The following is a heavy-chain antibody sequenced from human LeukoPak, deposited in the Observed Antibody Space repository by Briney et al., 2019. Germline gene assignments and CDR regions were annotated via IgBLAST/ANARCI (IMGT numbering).Heavy chain of an antibody. D-gene: IGHD3/OR15-3a*01. CDR3: ARDRTGDNWFDP. CDR2: IYYSGST. J-gene: IGHJ5*02. V-gene: IGHV4-59*01. CDR1: GGSISSYY. Sequence: ASETLSLTCPVSGGSISSYYWSWIRQPPGKGLERIGYIYYSGSTNYNPSLKSRVTMSVDTSKNQFSLKLSSVTAADTAVYYCARDRTGDNWFDPWGQGTLVTVSS.